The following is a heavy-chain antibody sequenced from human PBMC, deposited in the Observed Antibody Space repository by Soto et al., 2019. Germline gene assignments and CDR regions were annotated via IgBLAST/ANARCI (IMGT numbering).Heavy chain of an antibody. CDR1: GGSISSGGYY. V-gene: IGHV4-31*03. CDR2: IYYSGST. CDR3: ARVSGFYQPLLYFDY. Sequence: SETLSLTCTVSGGSISSGGYYWSWVRQHPGKGLEWIGYIYYSGSTYYNPSLKSRVTISVDTSKNQFSLKLSSVTAADTAVYYCARVSGFYQPLLYFDYWGQGTLVTVSS. D-gene: IGHD2-2*01. J-gene: IGHJ4*02.